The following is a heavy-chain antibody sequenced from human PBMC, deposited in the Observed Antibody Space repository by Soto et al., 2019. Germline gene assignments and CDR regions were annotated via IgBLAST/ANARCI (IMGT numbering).Heavy chain of an antibody. CDR1: GYTFTSYG. J-gene: IGHJ4*02. CDR3: ARVPRYSNYWPYYFDS. D-gene: IGHD4-4*01. CDR2: ISPYNGNT. V-gene: IGHV1-18*01. Sequence: ASVKVSCKASGYTFTSYGISWVRQAPGQGLEWMGWISPYNGNTNYAQKLQGRVTMTTDTSTSTAYMELRSLRSDDTAVYYCARVPRYSNYWPYYFDSWGQGTLVTVSS.